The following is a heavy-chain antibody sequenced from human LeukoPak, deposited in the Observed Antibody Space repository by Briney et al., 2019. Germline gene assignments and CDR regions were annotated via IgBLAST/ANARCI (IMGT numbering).Heavy chain of an antibody. Sequence: GGSLRLSCAASGFTFSIYAMNWVRQAPGKGLEWVTVISSDGSNEYYADSVKGRFTISRDNSKNTLFLQMNSLRAEDTAVYYCAKEYSSGWYSYFFDYWGQGTLVTVSS. CDR1: GFTFSIYA. CDR3: AKEYSSGWYSYFFDY. J-gene: IGHJ4*02. CDR2: ISSDGSNE. D-gene: IGHD6-19*01. V-gene: IGHV3-30*18.